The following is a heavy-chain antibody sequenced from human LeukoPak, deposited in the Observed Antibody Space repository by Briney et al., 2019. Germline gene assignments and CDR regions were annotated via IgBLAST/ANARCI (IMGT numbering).Heavy chain of an antibody. CDR3: AREMYSSSWYLDY. D-gene: IGHD6-13*01. J-gene: IGHJ4*02. V-gene: IGHV4-4*09. CDR1: GGSISSYY. CDR2: IYTSGST. Sequence: SSETLSLTCTVAGGSISSYYWSWIRQPPGKGLEWIVYIYTSGSTNYNPSLKSRVTISVATSKNQFYLKLSSVTAADKAVYYCAREMYSSSWYLDYWGQGTLVTVSS.